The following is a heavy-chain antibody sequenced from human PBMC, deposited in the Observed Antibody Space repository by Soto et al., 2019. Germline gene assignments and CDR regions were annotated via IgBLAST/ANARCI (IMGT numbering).Heavy chain of an antibody. Sequence: PSETLPLTYTVSGGSISSSSYYWGWIRQPPGKGLEWIGSIYYSGSTYYNPSLKSRVTISVDTSKNQFSLKLSSVTAADTAVYYCARHNLSSGYSSGWYGYYYYYMDVWGKGTTVTVSS. CDR1: GGSISSSSYY. CDR2: IYYSGST. J-gene: IGHJ6*03. D-gene: IGHD6-19*01. CDR3: ARHNLSSGYSSGWYGYYYYYMDV. V-gene: IGHV4-39*01.